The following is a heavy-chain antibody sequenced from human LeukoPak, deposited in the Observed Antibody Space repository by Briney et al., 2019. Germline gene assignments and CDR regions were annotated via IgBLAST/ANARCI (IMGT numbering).Heavy chain of an antibody. D-gene: IGHD6-19*01. Sequence: PSETLSLTCTVSRGSISSYYWSWIRQAPGKGLEWIGYIYYSGSSNYNPSFKSRVTMSVDTSKKQFSLRVSSVTAADTAVYYCARTQYYFDHWGQGTLVTVSS. J-gene: IGHJ4*02. CDR1: RGSISSYY. V-gene: IGHV4-59*01. CDR2: IYYSGSS. CDR3: ARTQYYFDH.